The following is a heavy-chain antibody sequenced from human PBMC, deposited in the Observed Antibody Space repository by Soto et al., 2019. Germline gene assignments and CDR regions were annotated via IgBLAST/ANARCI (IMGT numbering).Heavy chain of an antibody. CDR2: IYYRGST. Sequence: QVQLQESGPGLVKPSETLSLTCTVSGGSISSYYWSWIRQPPGKGLEWIGYIYYRGSTNYNPSLKSRVTISVDTSKTQFSLKLSSVTAADTAMYYCAMFNGYFDLWGRGTLVTVSS. D-gene: IGHD3-10*02. V-gene: IGHV4-59*01. CDR1: GGSISSYY. CDR3: AMFNGYFDL. J-gene: IGHJ2*01.